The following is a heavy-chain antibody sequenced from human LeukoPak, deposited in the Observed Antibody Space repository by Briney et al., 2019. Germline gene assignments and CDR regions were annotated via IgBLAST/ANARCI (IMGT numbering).Heavy chain of an antibody. V-gene: IGHV1-2*02. J-gene: IGHJ4*02. CDR3: ARDSNTAMVTYFDY. D-gene: IGHD5-18*01. Sequence: GASVKVSCKASGYTFTGYYMLWVRQAPGQGLEWMGWINPNSGGTNYAQKFQERVTITRDMSTSTAYMELSSLRSEDTAVYYCARDSNTAMVTYFDYWGQGTLVTVSS. CDR1: GYTFTGYY. CDR2: INPNSGGT.